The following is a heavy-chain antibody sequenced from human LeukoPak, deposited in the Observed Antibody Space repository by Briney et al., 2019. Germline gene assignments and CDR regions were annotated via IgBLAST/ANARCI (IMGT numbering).Heavy chain of an antibody. D-gene: IGHD6-19*01. J-gene: IGHJ4*02. CDR1: GFTFSSYS. Sequence: RPGGSLRLSCAASGFTFSSYSMNWVRQAPGKGLEWVSPISSSSSYIYYADSVKGRFTISRDNAKNSLYLQMNSLRAEDTAVYYCARDYSSGWYYFDYWGQGTLVTVSS. CDR3: ARDYSSGWYYFDY. V-gene: IGHV3-21*01. CDR2: ISSSSSYI.